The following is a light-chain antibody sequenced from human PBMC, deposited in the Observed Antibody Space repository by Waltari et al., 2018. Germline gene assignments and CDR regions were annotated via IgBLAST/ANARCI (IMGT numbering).Light chain of an antibody. CDR2: GSS. J-gene: IGLJ3*02. CDR3: QSYDISLSVV. CDR1: GSNIGAGSA. Sequence: QSVLTQPPSVSGAPGQRVTISCTGSGSNIGAGSAVHWYQQLPRAAPKLLIYGSSSRPLGVPDRFFGSTSGTSASLAITGLQAEDEADYYCQSYDISLSVVFGGGTKLTVL. V-gene: IGLV1-40*01.